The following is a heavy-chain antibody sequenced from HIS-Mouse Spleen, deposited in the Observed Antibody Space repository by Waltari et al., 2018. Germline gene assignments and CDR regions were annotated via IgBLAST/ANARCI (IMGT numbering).Heavy chain of an antibody. D-gene: IGHD7-27*01. V-gene: IGHV3-15*01. CDR2: MKNQTDGGTP. J-gene: IGHJ4*02. CDR3: TTANWGLDY. CDR1: GFTFSNAW. Sequence: EVQLVESGGGLVKPGGSLRLSCAASGFTFSNAWMSWVRQGPGKGRGGFCRMKNQTDGGTPDYAEPCKGRFTSSGEDSKNTLYLQMTSRKTEDTAVYYCTTANWGLDYWGQGTLVTVSS.